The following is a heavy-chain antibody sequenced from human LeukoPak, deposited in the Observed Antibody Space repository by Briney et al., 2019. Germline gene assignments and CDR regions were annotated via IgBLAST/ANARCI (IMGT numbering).Heavy chain of an antibody. CDR1: GFTFSSYW. J-gene: IGHJ4*02. D-gene: IGHD5-24*01. CDR3: ARVRLEMATITFDY. Sequence: GRSLRLSCAASGFTFSSYWMSWVRQAPGKGLEWVANIKQDGSEKYYVDSVKGRFTISRDNAKNSLYLQMNSLRAEDTAVYYCARVRLEMATITFDYWGQGTLVTVSS. V-gene: IGHV3-7*01. CDR2: IKQDGSEK.